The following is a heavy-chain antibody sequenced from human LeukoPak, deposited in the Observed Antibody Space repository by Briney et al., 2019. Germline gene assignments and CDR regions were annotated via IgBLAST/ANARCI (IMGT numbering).Heavy chain of an antibody. J-gene: IGHJ5*02. CDR3: ARGTARPPRTWFDP. CDR1: GGSISSSSYY. V-gene: IGHV4-39*07. Sequence: SETLSLTCTVSGGSISSSSYYWGWIRQPPGKGLEWIGSIYYSGSTYYNPSLKSRVTISVDTSKNQFSLKLSSLTAADTAVYYCARGTARPPRTWFDPWGQGTLVTVSS. CDR2: IYYSGST. D-gene: IGHD6-6*01.